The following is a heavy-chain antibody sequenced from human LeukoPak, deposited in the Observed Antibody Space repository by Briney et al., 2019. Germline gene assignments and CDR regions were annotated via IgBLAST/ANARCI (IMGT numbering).Heavy chain of an antibody. CDR1: GGSLSGYY. D-gene: IGHD3-3*01. J-gene: IGHJ4*02. V-gene: IGHV4-34*01. CDR2: INHSGST. Sequence: KTSETLSLTCAVYGGSLSGYYWMWIRQPRGKGREWIGEINHSGSTNYNPSLKSRVTISVDTSKNQFSLKLSSVTAADTAVYYCATEQRITIFGVVKDYWGQGTLVTVSS. CDR3: ATEQRITIFGVVKDY.